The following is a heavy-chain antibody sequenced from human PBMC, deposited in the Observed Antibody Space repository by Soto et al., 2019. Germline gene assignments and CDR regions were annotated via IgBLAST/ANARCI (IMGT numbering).Heavy chain of an antibody. V-gene: IGHV4-59*01. J-gene: IGHJ5*02. CDR3: ARDKGDYVWGSYRKNWFDP. Sequence: SETLSLTXTVSGGSISSYYWSWIRQPPGKGLEWIGYIYYSGSTNYNPSLKSRVTISVDTSKNQFSLKLSSVAAADTAVYYCARDKGDYVWGSYRKNWFDPWGQGTLVTVSS. CDR2: IYYSGST. D-gene: IGHD3-16*02. CDR1: GGSISSYY.